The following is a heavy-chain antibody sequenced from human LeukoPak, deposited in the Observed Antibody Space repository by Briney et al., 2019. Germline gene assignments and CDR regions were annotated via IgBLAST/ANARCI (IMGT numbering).Heavy chain of an antibody. CDR3: ARGGGYYFDY. J-gene: IGHJ4*02. D-gene: IGHD5-12*01. V-gene: IGHV4-4*02. Sequence: SETLSLTCGVFGGSISSENWWNWVRQPPGKGLEWIGETYHAGRINYNPSLKSRVTISMDKSKNQLYLKVTSVTAADTAVYYCARGGGYYFDYWGQGILVAVSS. CDR2: TYHAGRI. CDR1: GGSISSENW.